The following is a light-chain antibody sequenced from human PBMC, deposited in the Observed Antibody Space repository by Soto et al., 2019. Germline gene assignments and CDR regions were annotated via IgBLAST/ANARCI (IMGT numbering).Light chain of an antibody. Sequence: EIVLTQSPGTLSLSPGERATLSCRASQSVSSDYLAWYQQKHGQTPRVLIYRASSRATGIPDRFSGSGSGTDFTLTIRRLEPEAVSVYYCHQYGSSPLTFGGGTKVEIK. V-gene: IGKV3-20*01. J-gene: IGKJ4*01. CDR1: QSVSSDY. CDR3: HQYGSSPLT. CDR2: RAS.